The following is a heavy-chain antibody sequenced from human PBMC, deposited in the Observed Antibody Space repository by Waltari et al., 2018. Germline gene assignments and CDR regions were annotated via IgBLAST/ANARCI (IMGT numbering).Heavy chain of an antibody. V-gene: IGHV4-31*03. CDR1: GGSISSRGYY. D-gene: IGHD3-3*02. CDR2: IYYSGST. J-gene: IGHJ4*02. Sequence: QVQLQESGPGLVKPSQTLSLPCTVSGGSISSRGYYWSWIRQHPGKGLEWIGYIYYSGSTYYNPSLKSRVTISVDTSKNQFSLKLSSVTAADTAVYYCARASIRGPSDYWGQGTLVTVSS. CDR3: ARASIRGPSDY.